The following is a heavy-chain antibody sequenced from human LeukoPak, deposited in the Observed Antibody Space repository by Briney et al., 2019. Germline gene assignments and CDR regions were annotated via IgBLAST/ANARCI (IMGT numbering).Heavy chain of an antibody. Sequence: GGSLRLSCAASGFTVSSNYMSWVRQAPGKGLEWVSVIYSGGSTYYADSVKGRFTISRDNSKNTLYLQVNSLRAEDTAVYYCARDYGYSYGPHYYYYGMDVWGQGTTVTVSS. CDR2: IYSGGST. CDR3: ARDYGYSYGPHYYYYGMDV. D-gene: IGHD5-18*01. CDR1: GFTVSSNY. V-gene: IGHV3-53*01. J-gene: IGHJ6*02.